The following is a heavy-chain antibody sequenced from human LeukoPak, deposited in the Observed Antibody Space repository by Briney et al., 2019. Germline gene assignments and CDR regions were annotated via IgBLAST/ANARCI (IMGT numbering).Heavy chain of an antibody. J-gene: IGHJ6*02. CDR3: ARGKGEQSGSYYYYYGRDV. Sequence: ASVKVSCKASGYTFTSYYMHWVRQAPGQGLEWMGIINPSGGSTSYAQKFQGRVTMTRDTSTSTVYMELSSLRSEDMAVYYCARGKGEQSGSYYYYYGRDVWGQGTTVTVSS. V-gene: IGHV1-46*01. CDR2: INPSGGST. CDR1: GYTFTSYY. D-gene: IGHD1-26*01.